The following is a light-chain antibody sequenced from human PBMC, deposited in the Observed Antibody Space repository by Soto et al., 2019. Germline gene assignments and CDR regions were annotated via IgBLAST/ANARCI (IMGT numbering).Light chain of an antibody. CDR2: DAS. CDR1: QSVSSY. V-gene: IGKV3-11*01. J-gene: IGKJ2*01. CDR3: QQRSNWPGT. Sequence: EIVLTQSPVTLSLSPGERATLSCRASQSVSSYLAWYQQKPGQAPRLLIYDASARATGIPARFSGSGSGTDFTLTISSLEPEDFAVYYCQQRSNWPGTFGQGTKLEIK.